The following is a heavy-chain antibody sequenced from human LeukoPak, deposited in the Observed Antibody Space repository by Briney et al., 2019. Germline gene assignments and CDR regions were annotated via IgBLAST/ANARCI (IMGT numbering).Heavy chain of an antibody. V-gene: IGHV1-2*02. CDR3: ARGGSIYCSSTSCYVLRDY. Sequence: ASVKVSCKASGHTFTGYYMHWVRQAPGQGLEWMGWINPNSGGTNYAQKFQGRVTMTRDTSISTAYMELSRLRSDDTAVYYCARGGSIYCSSTSCYVLRDYWGQGTLVTVSS. D-gene: IGHD2-2*01. CDR2: INPNSGGT. CDR1: GHTFTGYY. J-gene: IGHJ4*02.